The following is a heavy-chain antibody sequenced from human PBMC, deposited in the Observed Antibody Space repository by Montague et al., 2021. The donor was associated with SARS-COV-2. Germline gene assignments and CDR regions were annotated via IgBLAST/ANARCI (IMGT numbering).Heavy chain of an antibody. J-gene: IGHJ3*02. CDR2: IYYSRST. CDR1: GGSISSYY. Sequence: SETLSLTCTVSGGSISSYYWSWIRQPPGKGLEWIGYIYYSRSTNYNPYLKSRVTISVDTSKNQFSLKVRSVTAADTAVYYCARHRERWSGSFDIWGQGTMVTVSS. D-gene: IGHD3/OR15-3a*01. CDR3: ARHRERWSGSFDI. V-gene: IGHV4-59*08.